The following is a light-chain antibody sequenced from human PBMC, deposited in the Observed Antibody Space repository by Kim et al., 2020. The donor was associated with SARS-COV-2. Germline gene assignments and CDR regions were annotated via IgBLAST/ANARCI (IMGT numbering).Light chain of an antibody. J-gene: IGKJ1*01. CDR1: QNINSW. CDR3: QQYNAHRT. Sequence: DIQMTQSPSTLSASVGDRVTITCRASQNINSWLAWYQQKPGKAPKLLIYKASSLESGVPSRFSGSGSGTEFTLTISLQPDDFATYYRQQYNAHRTFGHGTKVDIK. CDR2: KAS. V-gene: IGKV1-5*03.